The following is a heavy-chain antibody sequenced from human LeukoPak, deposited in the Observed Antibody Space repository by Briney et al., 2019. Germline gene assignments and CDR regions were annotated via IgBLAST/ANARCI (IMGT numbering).Heavy chain of an antibody. CDR1: GGSFSGYY. V-gene: IGHV4-34*01. CDR2: INHSGST. Sequence: SETLSLTCAVYGGSFSGYYWSWIRQPPGKGLEWIGEINHSGSTNYNPSLKSRVTISVDTSKSQFSLKLSSVTAADTAVYYCARAAAGTFDYWGQGTLVTVSS. CDR3: ARAAAGTFDY. J-gene: IGHJ4*02. D-gene: IGHD6-13*01.